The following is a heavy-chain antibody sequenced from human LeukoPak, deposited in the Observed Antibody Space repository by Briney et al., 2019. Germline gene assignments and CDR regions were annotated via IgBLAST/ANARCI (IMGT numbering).Heavy chain of an antibody. CDR2: INHSGST. V-gene: IGHV4-34*01. CDR1: GGSFSGYY. D-gene: IGHD1-26*01. J-gene: IGHJ4*02. Sequence: PSETLSLTCAVYGGSFSGYYWSWIRQPPGKGLEWIGEINHSGSTNYNPSLKSRVTISVDTSKNQFSLKLSSVTAADTAVYYCAVTVGARVELYFDYWGQGTLVTVSS. CDR3: AVTVGARVELYFDY.